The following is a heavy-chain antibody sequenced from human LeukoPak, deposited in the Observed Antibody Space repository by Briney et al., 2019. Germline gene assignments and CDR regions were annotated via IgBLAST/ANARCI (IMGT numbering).Heavy chain of an antibody. Sequence: GGSLRLSCAASGFTFSSYSMNWVRQAPGKGLEWVSSISSSSSYIYYADSVKGRFTISRDNAKNSLYLQMNSLRAEDTAVNYCARDQGYYDSRGSLRCWGQGTLVTVSS. D-gene: IGHD3-22*01. CDR3: ARDQGYYDSRGSLRC. J-gene: IGHJ4*02. V-gene: IGHV3-21*01. CDR1: GFTFSSYS. CDR2: ISSSSSYI.